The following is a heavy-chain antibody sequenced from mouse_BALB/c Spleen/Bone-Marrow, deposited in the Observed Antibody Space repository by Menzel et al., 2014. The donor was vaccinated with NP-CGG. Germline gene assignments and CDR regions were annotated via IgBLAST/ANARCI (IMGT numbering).Heavy chain of an antibody. CDR3: TRQYGNYYAMDY. J-gene: IGHJ4*01. D-gene: IGHD2-10*02. CDR2: IYPPDSYT. V-gene: IGHV1S126*01. CDR1: GYTFTSYW. Sequence: QVQLKESGAELVRPGASVKVSCKASGYTFTSYWINWVKQRPGQGLEWIGNIYPPDSYTNYNQNFKDKATLTVDKSSGTAYMQLSSPTSEDSAVYYCTRQYGNYYAMDYWGQGTSVTVSS.